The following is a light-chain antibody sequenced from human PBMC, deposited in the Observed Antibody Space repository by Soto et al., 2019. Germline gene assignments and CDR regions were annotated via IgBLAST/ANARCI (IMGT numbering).Light chain of an antibody. V-gene: IGLV2-8*01. CDR1: SSDVGGYNY. Sequence: QSALTQPPPASGSPGQSVTISCTGTSSDVGGYNYVSWYQQHPGKAPKLMIYEVNKRPSGVPDRFSASKSGNTASLTVSGLQAEDEADYYCSSYAGSNILFGTGTKVTVL. J-gene: IGLJ1*01. CDR3: SSYAGSNIL. CDR2: EVN.